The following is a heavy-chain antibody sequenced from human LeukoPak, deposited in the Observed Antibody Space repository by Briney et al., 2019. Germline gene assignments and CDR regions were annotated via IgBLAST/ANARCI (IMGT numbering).Heavy chain of an antibody. CDR3: ARDRLLEDRDYSYYYYMDV. CDR1: GFTFSSYE. CDR2: ISSSGSTI. V-gene: IGHV3-48*03. Sequence: PGGSLRLSCAASGFTFSSYEVNWVRQAPGKGLEWVSYISSSGSTIYYADSVKGRFTISRDNAKNSLYLQMNSLRAEDTAVYHCARDRLLEDRDYSYYYYMDVWGKGTTVTVSS. J-gene: IGHJ6*03. D-gene: IGHD1-1*01.